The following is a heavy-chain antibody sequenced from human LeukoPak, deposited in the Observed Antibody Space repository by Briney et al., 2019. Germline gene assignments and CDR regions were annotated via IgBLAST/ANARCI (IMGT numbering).Heavy chain of an antibody. CDR1: GFTFSSYW. D-gene: IGHD6-6*01. J-gene: IGHJ4*02. CDR2: INSDGSST. Sequence: GGSLRLSCAASGFTFSSYWMHWVRQAPGKALVWVSRINSDGSSTSYADSVKGRFTISRDNAKNTLYLQMNSLRAEDTAVYYCARGGVYSSSSFDYWGQGTLVTVSS. CDR3: ARGGVYSSSSFDY. V-gene: IGHV3-74*01.